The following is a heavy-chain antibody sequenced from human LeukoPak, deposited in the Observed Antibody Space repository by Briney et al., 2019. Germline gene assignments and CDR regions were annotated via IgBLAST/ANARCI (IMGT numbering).Heavy chain of an antibody. CDR3: ARDRGIVGALGDAFDI. V-gene: IGHV4-61*01. Sequence: PSETLSLTCTVSGGSVSSGSYYWSWIRQPPGQGLEWIGYIYYSGSTNYNPSLKSRVTISVDTSKNQFSLKLSSVTAADTAVYYCARDRGIVGALGDAFDIWGQGTMVTVSS. D-gene: IGHD1-26*01. CDR1: GGSVSSGSYY. CDR2: IYYSGST. J-gene: IGHJ3*02.